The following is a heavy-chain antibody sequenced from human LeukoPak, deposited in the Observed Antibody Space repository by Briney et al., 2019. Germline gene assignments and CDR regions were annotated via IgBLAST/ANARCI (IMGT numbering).Heavy chain of an antibody. CDR2: IYSGGST. V-gene: IGHV3-53*01. D-gene: IGHD6-19*01. CDR1: GFTVSSNY. Sequence: GGSLRLSCAAPGFTVSSNYMSWVRQAPGKGLEWVSVIYSGGSTYYADSVKGRFTISRDNSKNTLYLQMNSLRAEDTAVYYCAKMGLKQWPYNYFDYWGQGTLVTVSS. J-gene: IGHJ4*02. CDR3: AKMGLKQWPYNYFDY.